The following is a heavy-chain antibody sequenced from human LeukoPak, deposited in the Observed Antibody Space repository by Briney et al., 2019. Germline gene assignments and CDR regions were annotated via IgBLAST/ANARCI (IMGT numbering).Heavy chain of an antibody. Sequence: GGSLRLSCAASGFTVSSNYMSWVRQAPGKRLEWVSVIYSGGSTYYADSVKGRFTISRDNSKNTLYLQMNSLRAEDTAVYYCARGTYYYDSSGYYYAGHFDYWGQGTLVTVSS. CDR3: ARGTYYYDSSGYYYAGHFDY. CDR1: GFTVSSNY. CDR2: IYSGGST. V-gene: IGHV3-53*01. J-gene: IGHJ4*02. D-gene: IGHD3-22*01.